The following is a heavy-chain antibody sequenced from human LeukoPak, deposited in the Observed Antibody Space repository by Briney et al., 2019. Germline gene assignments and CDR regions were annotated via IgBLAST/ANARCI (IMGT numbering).Heavy chain of an antibody. J-gene: IGHJ4*02. CDR2: ISAYNGNT. V-gene: IGHV1-18*01. D-gene: IGHD5-24*01. CDR3: ATWRWLYYFDY. Sequence: ASVKVSCKASGYTFTSYGISWVRQAPGQGLEWMGWISAYNGNTNYAQKLQGRVTMTEDTSTDTAYMELSSLRSEDTAVYYCATWRWLYYFDYWGQGTLVTVSS. CDR1: GYTFTSYG.